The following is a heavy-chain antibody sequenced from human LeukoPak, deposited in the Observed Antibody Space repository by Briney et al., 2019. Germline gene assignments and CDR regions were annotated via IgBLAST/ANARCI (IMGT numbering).Heavy chain of an antibody. CDR2: IYYSGST. D-gene: IGHD3-3*01. J-gene: IGHJ3*02. CDR3: ARMYDSHSAFDI. CDR1: GGSVSSYY. Sequence: SETLSLTCTVSGGSVSSYYWSWIRQPPGKGLEWIGYIYYSGSTNYNPSLKSRVTISVDTSKNQFSLKLSSVTAADTATYYCARMYDSHSAFDIWGQGTMVTVSS. V-gene: IGHV4-59*02.